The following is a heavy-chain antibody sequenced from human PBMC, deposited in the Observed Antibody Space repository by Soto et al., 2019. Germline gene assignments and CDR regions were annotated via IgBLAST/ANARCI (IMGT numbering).Heavy chain of an antibody. CDR1: GYSFTDYH. V-gene: IGHV1-2*04. CDR3: VRGHSTDCSNGVCSFFYNHEMDV. J-gene: IGHJ6*02. CDR2: INPKSGGT. Sequence: QVQLVQSGAEVKKPGASVRVSCKASGYSFTDYHIHWVRQAPGQGLEWLGRINPKSGGTSTAQKFQGWVTMTRDRSISTVYMELTRLRSDDTAVYFCVRGHSTDCSNGVCSFFYNHEMDVWGQGTTVTVSS. D-gene: IGHD2-8*01.